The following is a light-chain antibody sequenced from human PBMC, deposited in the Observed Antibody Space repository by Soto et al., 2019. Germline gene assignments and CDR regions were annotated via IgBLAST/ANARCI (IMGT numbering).Light chain of an antibody. CDR3: QQYNKWPLT. CDR1: QSVSSN. Sequence: EIVMTQSPATLSVSPGERATLSCRASQSVSSNLAWYQQKPGQAPRLLIYGASTRATGIPARFSGSGSGTEFTLTISSVQSEDFAVYYCQQYNKWPLTFGGGTKVEFK. V-gene: IGKV3-15*01. CDR2: GAS. J-gene: IGKJ4*01.